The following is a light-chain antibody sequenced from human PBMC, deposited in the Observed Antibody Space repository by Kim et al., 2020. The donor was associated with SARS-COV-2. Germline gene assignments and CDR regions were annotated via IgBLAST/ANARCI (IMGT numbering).Light chain of an antibody. CDR3: QQRSNWPLT. V-gene: IGKV3-11*01. CDR1: QSVSSY. J-gene: IGKJ4*01. CDR2: DAS. Sequence: SLSPGERATLSCRASQSVSSYLAWFQQRPGQAPRLLIYDASNRATGIPARFSGSGSGTDFTLTISSLEPEDFAVYYCQQRSNWPLTFGGGTKVDI.